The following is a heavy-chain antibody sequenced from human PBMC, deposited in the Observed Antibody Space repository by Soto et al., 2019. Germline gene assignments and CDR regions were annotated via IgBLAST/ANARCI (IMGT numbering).Heavy chain of an antibody. CDR2: IMQDGSDK. V-gene: IGHV3-7*01. Sequence: LRLSCTASGFSLSTSWMTWVRQAPGKGLEWVANIMQDGSDKYYVDSVKGRFTISRDNAKNSLYLQMTSLKAEDTAVYYCASKRLYFYGLDVWGQRTTVTVSS. J-gene: IGHJ6*02. CDR3: ASKRLYFYGLDV. CDR1: GFSLSTSW.